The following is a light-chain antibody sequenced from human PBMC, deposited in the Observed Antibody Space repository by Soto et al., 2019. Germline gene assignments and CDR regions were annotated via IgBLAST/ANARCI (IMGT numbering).Light chain of an antibody. CDR3: SSFENSNNFV. CDR1: SSDVGAYDY. V-gene: IGLV2-8*01. Sequence: QSALTQPPSASGSPGHSVTISCTGTSSDVGAYDYVSWYQQHPGEAPKLMIYEVTKRPSGVPDRFSGSKSGNTASLTVSGLQTEDEADYYCSSFENSNNFVFGTGTKVTVL. CDR2: EVT. J-gene: IGLJ1*01.